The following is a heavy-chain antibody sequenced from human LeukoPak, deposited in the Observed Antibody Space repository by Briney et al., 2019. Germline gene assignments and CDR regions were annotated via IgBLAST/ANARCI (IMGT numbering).Heavy chain of an antibody. CDR2: MSYDGSDI. V-gene: IGHV3-30-3*01. Sequence: GRSLRLSCAASGFTFNTYAMHWVRQAPGKGLDWVAVMSYDGSDIHYADSVKGRFTISRDNSKNTLYLQMNSLRGEDTAVYYCARDALGAIDYWGQGTLATVSS. CDR3: ARDALGAIDY. CDR1: GFTFNTYA. D-gene: IGHD3-3*01. J-gene: IGHJ4*02.